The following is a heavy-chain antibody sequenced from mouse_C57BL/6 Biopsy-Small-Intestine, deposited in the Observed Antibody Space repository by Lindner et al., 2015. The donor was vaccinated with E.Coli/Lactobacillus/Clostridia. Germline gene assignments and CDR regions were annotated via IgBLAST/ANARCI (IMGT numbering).Heavy chain of an antibody. CDR3: ARWGLRRGGYAMDY. V-gene: IGHV14-2*01. D-gene: IGHD2-4*01. Sequence: VQLQESGAEACEARASARLSCTGSGFNIKDYYMHWVKQRTEQGLEWIGRIDPEDGETRYAPKFQGKATIAADTSSNTAYLQLSSLTSEDTAVYYCARWGLRRGGYAMDYWGQGTSVTVSS. CDR2: IDPEDGET. CDR1: GFNIKDYY. J-gene: IGHJ4*01.